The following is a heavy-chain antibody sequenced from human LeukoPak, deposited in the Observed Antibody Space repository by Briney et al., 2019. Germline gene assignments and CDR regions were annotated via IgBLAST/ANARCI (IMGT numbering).Heavy chain of an antibody. V-gene: IGHV3-53*01. Sequence: GGSLRLSCAASGFTFSGYAMSWVRQAPGKGLEWVSVIYSGGSTYYADSVKGRFTISRDNSKNTLYPQMNSLRAEDTAVYYCARDIAYDSSGYYSPHFDYWGQGTLVTVSS. J-gene: IGHJ4*02. CDR1: GFTFSGYA. CDR2: IYSGGST. CDR3: ARDIAYDSSGYYSPHFDY. D-gene: IGHD3-22*01.